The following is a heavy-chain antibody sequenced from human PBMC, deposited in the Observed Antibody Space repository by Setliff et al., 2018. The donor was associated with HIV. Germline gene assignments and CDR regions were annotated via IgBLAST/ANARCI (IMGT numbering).Heavy chain of an antibody. CDR2: ISGSGRKT. CDR3: ARDYLYYNLYNGSPVYGMDV. D-gene: IGHD3-3*01. V-gene: IGHV3-48*03. Sequence: GGSLRLSCAASGFTFSSYEMNWVRQAPGKGLEWVSSISGSGRKTYYGDSVKGRFTISRDNSKNSLYLQMNSLRVEDTAVYYCARDYLYYNLYNGSPVYGMDVWGQGTTVTVSS. CDR1: GFTFSSYE. J-gene: IGHJ6*02.